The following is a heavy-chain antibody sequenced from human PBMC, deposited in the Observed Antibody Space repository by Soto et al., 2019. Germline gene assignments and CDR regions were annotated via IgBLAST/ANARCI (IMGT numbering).Heavy chain of an antibody. V-gene: IGHV3-30-3*01. D-gene: IGHD2-15*01. CDR3: ARGYCSGSSCTYFDY. Sequence: PGGSLRLSCAASGFTFSSYAMHWVRQAPGKGLEWVAVISYDGSNKYYADSVKGRFTISRDNSKNTLYLQMNSLRAEDTAVYYCARGYCSGSSCTYFDYWGQGTLVTVSS. J-gene: IGHJ4*02. CDR2: ISYDGSNK. CDR1: GFTFSSYA.